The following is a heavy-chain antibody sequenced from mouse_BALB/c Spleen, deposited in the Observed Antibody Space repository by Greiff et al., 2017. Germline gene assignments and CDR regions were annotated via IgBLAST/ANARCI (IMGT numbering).Heavy chain of an antibody. CDR3: ARGGYYGSSYGY. D-gene: IGHD1-1*01. J-gene: IGHJ2*01. CDR2: ISYSGST. CDR1: GYSITSDYA. Sequence: EVQRVESGPGLVKPSQSLSLTCTVTGYSITSDYAWNWIRQFPGNKLEWMGYISYSGSTSYNPSLKSRISITRDTSKNQFFLQLNSVTTEDTATYYCARGGYYGSSYGYWGQGTTLTVSS. V-gene: IGHV3-2*02.